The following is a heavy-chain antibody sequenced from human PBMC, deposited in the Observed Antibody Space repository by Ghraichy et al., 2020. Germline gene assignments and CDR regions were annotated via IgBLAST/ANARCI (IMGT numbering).Heavy chain of an antibody. Sequence: ASVKVSCKASGYTFTSYGISWVRQAPGQGLEWMGWISAYNGNTNYAQKLQGRVTMTTDTSTSTAYMELRSLRSDDTAVYYCARASDYYGSGSYYNDYYFDYWGQGTLVTVSS. J-gene: IGHJ4*02. CDR1: GYTFTSYG. D-gene: IGHD3-10*01. CDR2: ISAYNGNT. V-gene: IGHV1-18*04. CDR3: ARASDYYGSGSYYNDYYFDY.